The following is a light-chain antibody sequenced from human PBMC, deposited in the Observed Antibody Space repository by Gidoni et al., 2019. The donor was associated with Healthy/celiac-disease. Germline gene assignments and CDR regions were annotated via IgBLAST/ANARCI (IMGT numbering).Light chain of an antibody. CDR3: QQSYSTLWT. J-gene: IGKJ1*01. V-gene: IGKV1-39*01. CDR1: QSISSY. Sequence: DIQMTQSPSSLSASVGHRVTITCRASQSISSYLNWYQQKPGKAPKLLIYAASSLQSGVPSRFSGSGSGKDFTLTISSMQPEDFATYYCQQSYSTLWTFXQXTKVEIK. CDR2: AAS.